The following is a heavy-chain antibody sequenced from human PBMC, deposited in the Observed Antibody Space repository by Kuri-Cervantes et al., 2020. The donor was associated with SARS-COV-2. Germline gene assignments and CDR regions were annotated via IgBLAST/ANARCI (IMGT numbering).Heavy chain of an antibody. CDR1: GFTFSSYS. CDR3: ARGKDIVVVPAAIRYYYYYYMDV. D-gene: IGHD2-2*02. CDR2: ISSSSSYI. Sequence: GGSLRLSCAASGFTFSSYSMNWVRQAPGKGLEWVSSISSSSSYIYYADSVKGRFTISRDNAKNPLYLQMNSLRAEDTAVYYCARGKDIVVVPAAIRYYYYYYMDVWGKGTTVTVSS. J-gene: IGHJ6*03. V-gene: IGHV3-21*01.